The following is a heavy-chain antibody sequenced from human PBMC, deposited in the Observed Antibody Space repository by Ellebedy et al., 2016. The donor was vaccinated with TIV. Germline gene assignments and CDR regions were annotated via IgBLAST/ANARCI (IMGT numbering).Heavy chain of an antibody. V-gene: IGHV4-39*01. Sequence: SETLSLTCTVSGGSITRSSYYWGWLRQPPGKGLEWIGNIFDTGSTYYNPSLKSRVTLSVDTSNNQFSLKLSSVTAADTAVYYCARSLLIFTFDKCYFDLWGRGALVTVSS. CDR3: ARSLLIFTFDKCYFDL. CDR1: GGSITRSSYY. CDR2: IFDTGST. D-gene: IGHD3/OR15-3a*01. J-gene: IGHJ2*01.